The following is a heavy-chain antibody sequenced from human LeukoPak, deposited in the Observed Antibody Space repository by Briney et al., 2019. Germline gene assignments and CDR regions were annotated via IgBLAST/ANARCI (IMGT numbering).Heavy chain of an antibody. CDR1: GYTFTNYY. Sequence: ASVKVSCKASGYTFTNYYMHWVRQAPGQGLEWMGGIIPIFGTANYAQKFQGRVTITADESTSTAYMELSSLRSEDTAVYYCARVYYDFWSGLSPWGQGTLVTVSS. CDR2: IIPIFGTA. D-gene: IGHD3-3*01. V-gene: IGHV1-69*13. J-gene: IGHJ5*02. CDR3: ARVYYDFWSGLSP.